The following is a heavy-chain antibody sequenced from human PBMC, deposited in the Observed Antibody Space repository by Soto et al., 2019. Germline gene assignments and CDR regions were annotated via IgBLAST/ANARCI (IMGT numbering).Heavy chain of an antibody. CDR2: ISGSGGST. CDR1: GFTFSSYA. Sequence: PGGSLRLSCAASGFTFSSYAMSWVRQAPGKGLEWVSAISGSGGSTYYADSVKGRFTISRDNSKNTLYLQMNSLRAEDTAVYYCAKDGSYGSGSYDPYYFDYWGQGTLVTVSS. CDR3: AKDGSYGSGSYDPYYFDY. V-gene: IGHV3-23*01. J-gene: IGHJ4*02. D-gene: IGHD3-10*01.